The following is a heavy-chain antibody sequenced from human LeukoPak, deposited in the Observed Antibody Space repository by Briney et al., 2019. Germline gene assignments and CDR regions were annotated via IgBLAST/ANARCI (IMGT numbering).Heavy chain of an antibody. Sequence: RASVKVSCKASGYTFTGYYMHWVRRAPGQGLEWMGWINPNSGGTNYAQKFQGRVTMTRDTSISTAYMELSRLRSDDTAVYYCARGDGVNYYDSSGFQHWGQGTLVTVSS. J-gene: IGHJ1*01. V-gene: IGHV1-2*02. CDR1: GYTFTGYY. CDR2: INPNSGGT. D-gene: IGHD3-22*01. CDR3: ARGDGVNYYDSSGFQH.